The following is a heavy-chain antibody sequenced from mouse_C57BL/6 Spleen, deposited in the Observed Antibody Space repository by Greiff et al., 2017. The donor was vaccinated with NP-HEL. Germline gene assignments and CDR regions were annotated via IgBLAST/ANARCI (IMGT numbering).Heavy chain of an antibody. CDR2: IDPEDGET. Sequence: EVQLQQSGAELVKPGASVKLSCTASGFTIQDYYMHWVKQRTEQGLEWIGRIDPEDGETKYAPKFQGTTTITADTSSNPAYLQVSSLTSEDTAGHCGASFECDEGDYWGQGTSVTVSS. J-gene: IGHJ4*01. D-gene: IGHD6-1*01. CDR3: ASFECDEGDY. CDR1: GFTIQDYY. V-gene: IGHV14-2*01.